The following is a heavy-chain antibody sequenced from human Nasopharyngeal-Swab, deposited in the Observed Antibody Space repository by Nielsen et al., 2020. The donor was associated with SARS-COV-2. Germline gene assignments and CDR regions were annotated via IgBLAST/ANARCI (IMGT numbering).Heavy chain of an antibody. CDR1: GFTFSSSA. V-gene: IGHV3-23*01. CDR2: IGGAGNT. Sequence: GESLKISCAASGFTFSSSAISWVRQAPGMGLEWVSTIGGAGNTLYADSVKGRFTISRDNSKNTVYLQMNSLGAEDTAVYYCAKYLGSGSYRAFCDYWGHGTLVTVSS. J-gene: IGHJ4*01. D-gene: IGHD1-26*01. CDR3: AKYLGSGSYRAFCDY.